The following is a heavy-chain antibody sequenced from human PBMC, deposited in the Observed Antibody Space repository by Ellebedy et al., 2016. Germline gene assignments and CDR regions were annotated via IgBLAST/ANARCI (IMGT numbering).Heavy chain of an antibody. CDR1: GSTFSTFW. V-gene: IGHV3-7*03. J-gene: IGHJ4*02. CDR2: IKHDGSQK. Sequence: GESLKISCAASGSTFSTFWMTWFRQAPGKGLEWVASIKHDGSQKDYVDSVKGRFTISRDNARNSLYLQMNSLRAEDTAMYYCAKGSGWLCDYWGQGILVTVSS. CDR3: AKGSGWLCDY. D-gene: IGHD2-21*01.